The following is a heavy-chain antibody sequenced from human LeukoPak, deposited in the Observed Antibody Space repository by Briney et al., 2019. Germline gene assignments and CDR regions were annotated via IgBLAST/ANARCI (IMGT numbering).Heavy chain of an antibody. D-gene: IGHD3-22*01. CDR1: GGSIGSSGYY. Sequence: LSLTCAVSGGSIGSSGYYWGWIRQPPGKGLEWVSFISSGGSTKYYADSVKGRFTISRDNAKNSLYLQMNSLRAEDTAVYYCARVSTGSSGTFDYWGQGTLVTVSS. J-gene: IGHJ4*02. CDR3: ARVSTGSSGTFDY. CDR2: ISSGGSTK. V-gene: IGHV3-11*01.